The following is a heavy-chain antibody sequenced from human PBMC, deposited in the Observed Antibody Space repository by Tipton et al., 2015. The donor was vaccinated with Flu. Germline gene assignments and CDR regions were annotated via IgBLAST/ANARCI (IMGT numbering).Heavy chain of an antibody. V-gene: IGHV3-66*01. J-gene: IGHJ4*02. CDR2: IHGVDST. CDR3: ARGTSVTNFFDS. Sequence: SLRLSCAVSGFTVSPNYMSWVRQAPGKGLEWVSAIHGVDSTYYADSVKGRFTISRDNSKITLYLQMNTLSPEDTAVYFCARGTSVTNFFDSWGQGTLVTVSS. CDR1: GFTVSPNY. D-gene: IGHD4-17*01.